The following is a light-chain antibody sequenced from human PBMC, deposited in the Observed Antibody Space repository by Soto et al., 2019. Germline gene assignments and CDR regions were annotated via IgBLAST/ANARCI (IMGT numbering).Light chain of an antibody. CDR3: QQYSSYPYT. CDR2: GAS. J-gene: IGKJ4*01. Sequence: DIQMTQSPPSLSASVGDRVTITCRASQDIRTKLAWFQQKPGKAPRSLIYGASNLQSGVPSHFSGSGSGTDFTLTISSLQPEDFATYYCQQYSSYPYTFGGGTKVEIK. V-gene: IGKV1-16*02. CDR1: QDIRTK.